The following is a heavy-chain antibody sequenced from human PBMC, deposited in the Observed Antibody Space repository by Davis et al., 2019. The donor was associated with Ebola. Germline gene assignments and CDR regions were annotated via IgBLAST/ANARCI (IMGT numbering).Heavy chain of an antibody. J-gene: IGHJ3*02. V-gene: IGHV4-61*08. CDR2: IYYSGST. Sequence: SETLSLTCVVSGVSISGGAHSWSWIRQPPGKGLEWIGYIYYSGSTNYNPSLKSRLTISLDTSTNQFSLNLGSVTAADTAVYYCARGYDSTERFAFDIWGQGTMVTVST. CDR1: GVSISGGAHS. D-gene: IGHD3-22*01. CDR3: ARGYDSTERFAFDI.